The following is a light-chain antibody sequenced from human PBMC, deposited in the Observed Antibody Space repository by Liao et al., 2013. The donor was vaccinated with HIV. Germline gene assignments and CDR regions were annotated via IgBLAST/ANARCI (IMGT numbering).Light chain of an antibody. CDR3: QVWDSTPDQRIYV. V-gene: IGLV3-21*02. CDR1: NIENTN. Sequence: SYILTQPPSVSVAPGQTARFTCRDSNIENTNVHWYQKKPGQAPVLAIYEDRNRPAGFPGRFSGSNSGITATLSINRVEAGDEAEYYCQVWDSTPDQRIYVFGPGTKVTVL. J-gene: IGLJ1*01. CDR2: EDR.